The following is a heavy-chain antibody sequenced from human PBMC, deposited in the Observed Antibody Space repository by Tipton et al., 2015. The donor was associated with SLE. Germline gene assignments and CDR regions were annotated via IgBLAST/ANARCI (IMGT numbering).Heavy chain of an antibody. J-gene: IGHJ6*02. CDR2: IYTSGST. CDR1: GGSISSGGYY. Sequence: TLSLTCAVSGGSISSGGYYWSWIRQPAGKGLEWIGYIYTSGSTNYNPSLKSRVTISVDTSKNQFSLKLSSVTAADTAVYYCARDQIAMEPHGMDVWGQGTTVTVSS. V-gene: IGHV4-61*09. CDR3: ARDQIAMEPHGMDV. D-gene: IGHD5-18*01.